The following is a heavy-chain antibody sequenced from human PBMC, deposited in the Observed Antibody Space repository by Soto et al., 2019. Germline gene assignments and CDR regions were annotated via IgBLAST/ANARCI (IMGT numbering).Heavy chain of an antibody. CDR3: ARDLHCSGGSCYSAFDI. V-gene: IGHV3-64*01. Sequence: GGSLRLSCAASGFTFSSYAMHWVRQAPGKGLEYVSAISSNGGSRYYANSVKGRFTISRDNSKNTLYLQMGSLRAEDMAVYYCARDLHCSGGSCYSAFDIWGQGTMVTVSS. J-gene: IGHJ3*02. CDR1: GFTFSSYA. CDR2: ISSNGGSR. D-gene: IGHD2-15*01.